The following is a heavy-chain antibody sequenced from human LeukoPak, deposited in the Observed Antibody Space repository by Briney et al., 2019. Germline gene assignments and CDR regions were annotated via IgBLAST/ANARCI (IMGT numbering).Heavy chain of an antibody. D-gene: IGHD5-18*01. CDR3: ARQGGYSYGH. V-gene: IGHV4-39*01. CDR2: IYYSGST. Sequence: PSETLPLTCTVSGGSISSSIYFWGWIRQPPGKGLEWIGNIYYSGSTYYNPSLKSRVTISVDTSKNQFSLKLSSVTAADTAVYYSARQGGYSYGHWGQGTLVTVSS. J-gene: IGHJ4*02. CDR1: GGSISSSIYF.